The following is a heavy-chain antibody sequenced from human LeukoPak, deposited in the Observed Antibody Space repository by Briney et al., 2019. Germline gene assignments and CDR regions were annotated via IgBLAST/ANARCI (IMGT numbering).Heavy chain of an antibody. CDR3: ARVANGDIVATHY. D-gene: IGHD5-12*01. Sequence: GASVKVSCKASGYTFTSYDINWVRQATGQGLEWMGWMNPNSGITGYAQKFQGRVTMTRNTSISTAYMELSSLRSEDTAVYYCARVANGDIVATHYWGQGTLVTVSS. J-gene: IGHJ4*02. CDR2: MNPNSGIT. V-gene: IGHV1-8*01. CDR1: GYTFTSYD.